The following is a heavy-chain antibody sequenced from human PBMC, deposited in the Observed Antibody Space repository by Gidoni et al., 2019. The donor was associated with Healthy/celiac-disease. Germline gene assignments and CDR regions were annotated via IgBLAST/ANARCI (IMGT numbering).Heavy chain of an antibody. V-gene: IGHV3-48*03. CDR2: ISSSGSTI. Sequence: EVQLVESGGGLVQPGGSLRLSFSASGFTFSSYEMNWVRQAPGKGLEWVSYISSSGSTIYYADSVKGRFTISRDNAKNSLYLQMNSLRAEDTAVYYCARGCRTSHCYTVGYFDYWGQGTLVTVSS. D-gene: IGHD2-2*02. J-gene: IGHJ4*02. CDR3: ARGCRTSHCYTVGYFDY. CDR1: GFTFSSYE.